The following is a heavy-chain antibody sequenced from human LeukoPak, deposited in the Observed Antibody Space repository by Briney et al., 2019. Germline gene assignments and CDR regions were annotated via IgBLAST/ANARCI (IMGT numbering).Heavy chain of an antibody. Sequence: ASVKVSCKASVDIFTGYFFHWVRQAPGQGLEWMGWISPDSGDTNYAQKFQDRVTLTKDTSISTAYMELRALTSDDTAIYYCARVVLGNSLFDPWGQGTLVTVSS. CDR1: VDIFTGYF. V-gene: IGHV1-2*02. CDR2: ISPDSGDT. CDR3: ARVVLGNSLFDP. J-gene: IGHJ5*02. D-gene: IGHD4-23*01.